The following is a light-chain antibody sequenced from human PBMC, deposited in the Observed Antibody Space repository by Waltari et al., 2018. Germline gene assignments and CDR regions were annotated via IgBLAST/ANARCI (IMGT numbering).Light chain of an antibody. CDR2: GAS. V-gene: IGKV3-15*01. CDR1: QTVSSN. CDR3: QQYNNWPPWT. J-gene: IGKJ1*01. Sequence: EPELTQSPATLSVSPGERVTLSCRASQTVSSNLAWYQQKPGQVPRLLVYGASIRATGIPARFSGSGSGTQFTLTINSLQSEDFAVYYCQQYNNWPPWTFGQGTKVEIK.